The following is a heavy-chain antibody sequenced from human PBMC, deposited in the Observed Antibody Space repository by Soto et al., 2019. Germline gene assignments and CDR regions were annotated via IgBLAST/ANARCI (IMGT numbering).Heavy chain of an antibody. CDR3: VKDPGSIAARDDAFDI. J-gene: IGHJ3*02. D-gene: IGHD6-6*01. V-gene: IGHV3-64D*09. CDR2: ISSNGGST. Sequence: GGSLRLSCSASGFTFSSYAMHWVRQAPGKGLEYVSAISSNGGSTYYADSVKGRFTISRDNSKNTLYLQMSSLRAEDTAVYYCVKDPGSIAARDDAFDIWGQGTMVTVSS. CDR1: GFTFSSYA.